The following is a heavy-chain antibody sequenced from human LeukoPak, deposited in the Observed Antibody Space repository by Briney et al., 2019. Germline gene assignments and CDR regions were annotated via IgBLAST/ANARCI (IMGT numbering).Heavy chain of an antibody. J-gene: IGHJ4*02. CDR1: GGSISTITYY. Sequence: SETLSLTCTVSGGSISTITYYWGWIRQPPGKGLEWIGHMYYRGNTFYNPSLKSRVTISVDTSKNQFSLKLRSVTAADTAVYYCARLYGNYQNYFDYWGQGTLVTVSS. D-gene: IGHD1-7*01. CDR3: ARLYGNYQNYFDY. CDR2: MYYRGNT. V-gene: IGHV4-39*07.